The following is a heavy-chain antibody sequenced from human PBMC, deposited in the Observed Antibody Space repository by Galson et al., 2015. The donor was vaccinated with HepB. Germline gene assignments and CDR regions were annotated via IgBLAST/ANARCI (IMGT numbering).Heavy chain of an antibody. Sequence: SLRLSCAASGFTFSSYNMNWVRQAPGKGLDWIPYNSATGTTIDYADSVKGRFIISSDNAKNSLFLQMNSLRVEDTAVYYCARDSRATFGEPNWFDPWGQGTLVIVTS. D-gene: IGHD3-3*01. CDR2: NSATGTTI. CDR1: GFTFSSYN. V-gene: IGHV3-48*03. CDR3: ARDSRATFGEPNWFDP. J-gene: IGHJ5*02.